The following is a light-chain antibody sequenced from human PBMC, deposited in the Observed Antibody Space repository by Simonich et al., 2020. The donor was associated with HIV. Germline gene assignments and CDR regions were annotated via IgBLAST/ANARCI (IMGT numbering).Light chain of an antibody. V-gene: IGLV2-14*03. CDR3: SSYTSSSTPV. Sequence: QSALTQPASVSGSPGQSITISCTGTSSDVGGYNYVSWYQQHPGKAPKLMIYDVSNRPSGVSKRFSGSKSGNTPSLTISGLQAEDEADYYCSSYTSSSTPVFGGGTKLTVL. CDR1: SSDVGGYNY. J-gene: IGLJ2*01. CDR2: DVS.